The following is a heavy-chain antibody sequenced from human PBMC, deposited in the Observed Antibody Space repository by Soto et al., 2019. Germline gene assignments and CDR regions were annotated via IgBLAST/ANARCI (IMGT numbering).Heavy chain of an antibody. CDR3: ATPRKQDYYDSSGYYLN. J-gene: IGHJ4*02. CDR2: IIPIFGTA. D-gene: IGHD3-22*01. CDR1: GGTFSSYA. V-gene: IGHV1-69*01. Sequence: QVQLVQSGAEVKKPGSSVKVSCKASGGTFSSYAISWVRQAPGQGLEWMGGIIPIFGTANYAQKFQGRVTITADESTSIAYMELSSLRSEDTAVYYCATPRKQDYYDSSGYYLNWGQGTLVTVSS.